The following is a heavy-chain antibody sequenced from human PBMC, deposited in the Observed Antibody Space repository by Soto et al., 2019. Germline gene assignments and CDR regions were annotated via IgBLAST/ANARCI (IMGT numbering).Heavy chain of an antibody. CDR2: IYYSGST. J-gene: IGHJ5*02. V-gene: IGHV4-30-4*01. CDR1: GGSISSYY. CDR3: AREWGPYYYDSSGYYDNWFDP. Sequence: SETLSLTCTVSGGSISSYYWSWIRQPPGKGLEWIGYIYYSGSTYYNPSLKSRVTISVDTSKNQFSLKLSSVTAADTAVYYCAREWGPYYYDSSGYYDNWFDPWGQGTLVTVSS. D-gene: IGHD3-22*01.